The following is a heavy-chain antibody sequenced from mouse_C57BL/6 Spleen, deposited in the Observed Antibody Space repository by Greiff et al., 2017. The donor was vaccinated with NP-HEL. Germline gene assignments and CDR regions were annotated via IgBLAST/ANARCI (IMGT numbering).Heavy chain of an antibody. CDR3: ARHRNYGSREDYAMDY. Sequence: VKLMESGPGLVAPSQSLSITCTVSGFSLTSYGVHWVRQPPGKGLEWLVVIWSDGSTTYNSALKSRLSISKDNSKSQVFLKMNSLQTDDTAMYYCARHRNYGSREDYAMDYWGQGTSVTVSS. V-gene: IGHV2-6-1*01. D-gene: IGHD1-1*01. CDR2: IWSDGST. J-gene: IGHJ4*01. CDR1: GFSLTSYG.